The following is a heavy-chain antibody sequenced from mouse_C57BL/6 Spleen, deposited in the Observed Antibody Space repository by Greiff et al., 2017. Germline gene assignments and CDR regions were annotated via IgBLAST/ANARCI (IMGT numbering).Heavy chain of an antibody. CDR3: ARGFTTVVARVY. CDR2: IYPGDGDT. J-gene: IGHJ2*01. Sequence: VQLQQSGPELVKPGASVKISCKASGYAFSSSWMNWVKQRPGKGLEWIGRIYPGDGDTNYNGKFKGKATLTADKSSSTAYMQLSSLTSEDSAVXFCARGFTTVVARVYWGQGTTLTVSS. V-gene: IGHV1-82*01. CDR1: GYAFSSSW. D-gene: IGHD1-1*01.